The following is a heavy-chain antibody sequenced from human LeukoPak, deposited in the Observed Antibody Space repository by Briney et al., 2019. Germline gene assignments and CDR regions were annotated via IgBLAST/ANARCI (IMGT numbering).Heavy chain of an antibody. CDR1: GFTFSSYS. J-gene: IGHJ3*02. CDR3: ARPYNNWNERIAFDI. D-gene: IGHD1-20*01. Sequence: GGSLRLSCAASGFTFSSYSMNWVRQAPGKGLEWVSYISSSGSTIYYADSVKGRFTISRDNAKNSLYLQMNSLRAEDTAVYYCARPYNNWNERIAFDIWGQGTMVTVSS. V-gene: IGHV3-48*01. CDR2: ISSSGSTI.